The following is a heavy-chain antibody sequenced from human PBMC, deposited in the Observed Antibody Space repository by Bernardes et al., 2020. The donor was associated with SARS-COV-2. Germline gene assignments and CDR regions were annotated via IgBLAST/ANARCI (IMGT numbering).Heavy chain of an antibody. CDR2: IIGIGTEI. J-gene: IGHJ4*02. D-gene: IGHD2-21*01. Sequence: GGSLRLSCAASGFAFGIYAMSWFRLAPGKGPEWVAGIIGIGTEIFYADSVKGRFTISRDNSKNILYLQMSNLRADDTAIYYCAKDSEPDSAWHVDYWGQGTLVTVSS. CDR3: AKDSEPDSAWHVDY. CDR1: GFAFGIYA. V-gene: IGHV3-23*01.